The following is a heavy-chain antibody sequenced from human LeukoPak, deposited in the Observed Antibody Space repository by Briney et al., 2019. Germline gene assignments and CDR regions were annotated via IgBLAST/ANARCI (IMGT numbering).Heavy chain of an antibody. CDR2: INPNSGGT. V-gene: IGHV1-2*04. CDR3: AREALQMDYYYGMDV. CDR1: GYTFTGYY. Sequence: ASVKVSCKASGYTFTGYYMHWVRQALGQGLEWMGWINPNSGGTNYAQKFQGWVTMTRDTSISTAYMELSRLRSDDTAVYYCAREALQMDYYYGMDVWGQGTTVTVSS. D-gene: IGHD5-24*01. J-gene: IGHJ6*02.